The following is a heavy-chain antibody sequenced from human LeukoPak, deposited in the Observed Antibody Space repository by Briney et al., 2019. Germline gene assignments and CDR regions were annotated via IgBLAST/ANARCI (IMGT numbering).Heavy chain of an antibody. CDR2: ISSSMISI. CDR3: ARVYDVLTGGFDH. D-gene: IGHD3-9*01. CDR1: GFTFRRYD. V-gene: IGHV3-21*01. J-gene: IGHJ4*02. Sequence: TGGSLRLSCASSGFTFRRYDMNWVRQAPGKGLEWVSFISSSMISIHYADSVQGRFTISRDNARNILYLQMNSLRAEDTAVYHCARVYDVLTGGFDHWGQGALVTVSS.